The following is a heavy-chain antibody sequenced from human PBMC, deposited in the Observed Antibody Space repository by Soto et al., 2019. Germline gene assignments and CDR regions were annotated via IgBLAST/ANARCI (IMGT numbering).Heavy chain of an antibody. CDR2: INPSGGST. V-gene: IGHV1-46*01. CDR3: ARVSPGVGATGYFDY. Sequence: ASVKVSCKASGYTFTSYYMHWVRQAPGQGLEWMGIINPSGGSTSYAQKFQGRVTMTRDTSTSTVYMELSSLRSEDTAVYYCARVSPGVGATGYFDYWGQGTLVTVSS. CDR1: GYTFTSYY. D-gene: IGHD1-26*01. J-gene: IGHJ4*02.